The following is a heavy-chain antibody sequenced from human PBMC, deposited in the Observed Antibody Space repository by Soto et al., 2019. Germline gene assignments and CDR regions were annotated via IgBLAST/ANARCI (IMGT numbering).Heavy chain of an antibody. CDR1: GFTFSSYG. V-gene: IGHV3-30*18. J-gene: IGHJ6*02. CDR3: AKDSDVYYYYGMAV. Sequence: GGSLRLSCAASGFTFSSYGMHWVRQAPGKGLEWVAVISYDGSNKYYADSVKGRFTISRDNSKNTLYLQMNSLRAEDTAVYYCAKDSDVYYYYGMAVWGQGTTVTVSS. CDR2: ISYDGSNK.